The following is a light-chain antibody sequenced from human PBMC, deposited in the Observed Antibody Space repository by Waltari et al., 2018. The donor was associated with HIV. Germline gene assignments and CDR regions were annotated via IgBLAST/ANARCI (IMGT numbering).Light chain of an antibody. CDR2: YAS. V-gene: IGKV6-21*01. CDR3: HQSKSLPGT. J-gene: IGKJ1*01. CDR1: QSISYN. Sequence: EIVLTQSPDFQSVTPKESVTITCRTSQSISYNLHWSQQKPGQSPQLLIKYASQSFSGVPSRFSGSGSGTVFTLTINGLEAEDSATYYCHQSKSLPGTFGQGTKVEIK.